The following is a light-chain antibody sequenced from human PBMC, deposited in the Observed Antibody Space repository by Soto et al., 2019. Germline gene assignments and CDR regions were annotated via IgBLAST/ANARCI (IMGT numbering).Light chain of an antibody. J-gene: IGKJ4*01. CDR2: GAS. V-gene: IGKV3-15*01. CDR1: QSVISS. Sequence: EIVVTQSPALVSVSPGERVTLSCRASQSVISSLAWYQQKLGQAPRLLIYGASTRATGTPARFSGSGSRTEFFHNIRCLQCQDSVIYYCQHYTNWFGTFGGETKV. CDR3: QHYTNWFGT.